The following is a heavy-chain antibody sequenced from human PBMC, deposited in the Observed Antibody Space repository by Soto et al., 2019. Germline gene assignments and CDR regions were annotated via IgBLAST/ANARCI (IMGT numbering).Heavy chain of an antibody. CDR2: INWNSDKV. Sequence: VLLVESGGGLVQPGRSLRLSCAVSGFNFGNYAMHWVRQAPGKGLEWVAAINWNSDKVAYAGSVLGRFTIFRDSAKNSLHLKMKDLTTEDTAFYYCKKDKGAPPYYIDPWGQGILVPVPS. CDR3: KKDKGAPPYYIDP. CDR1: GFNFGNYA. D-gene: IGHD1-26*01. V-gene: IGHV3-9*01. J-gene: IGHJ5*02.